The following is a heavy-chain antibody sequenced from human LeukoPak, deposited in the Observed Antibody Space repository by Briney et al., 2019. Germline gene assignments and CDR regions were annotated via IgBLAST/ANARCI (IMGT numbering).Heavy chain of an antibody. Sequence: PSETLSLTCTVSGGSISSYYWSWIRQPPGKGLEWIGYIYYSGSTNYNPSLKSRVTISVDTSKNQFSLKLSSVTAADTAVYYCASLNHYYGSGSYYNRISFFDYWGQGTLVTVSS. CDR2: IYYSGST. J-gene: IGHJ4*02. V-gene: IGHV4-59*08. D-gene: IGHD3-10*01. CDR1: GGSISSYY. CDR3: ASLNHYYGSGSYYNRISFFDY.